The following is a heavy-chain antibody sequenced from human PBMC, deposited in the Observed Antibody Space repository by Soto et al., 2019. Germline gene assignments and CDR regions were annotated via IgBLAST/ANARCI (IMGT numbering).Heavy chain of an antibody. CDR3: ARRYKDGRRACISTSCLFDP. CDR1: GFTFNTYA. V-gene: IGHV3-30-3*01. Sequence: QVQLVESGGGVVQPGRSLRLSCAASGFTFNTYAMHWVRQAPGKGLEWVAVISYDGSNKYYADSVKGRFTISRDNSKNTLYLQMNSLRPEDTAVYYCARRYKDGRRACISTSCLFDPWGQGTLVTVSS. CDR2: ISYDGSNK. J-gene: IGHJ5*01. D-gene: IGHD2-2*01.